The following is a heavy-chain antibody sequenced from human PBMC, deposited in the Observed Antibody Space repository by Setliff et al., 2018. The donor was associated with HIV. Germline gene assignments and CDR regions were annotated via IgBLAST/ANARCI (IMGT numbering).Heavy chain of an antibody. V-gene: IGHV4-61*02. CDR2: IYTSGST. J-gene: IGHJ4*02. Sequence: SETLSLTCTVSGGSISSGIYYWSWIRQPAGKGLEWIGRIYTSGSTNYNPSLKSRVTISVDTSKNQFSLKLSSVTAADTAVYYCARGEYYFDYWGQGTLVTVSA. CDR1: GGSISSGIYY. CDR3: ARGEYYFDY.